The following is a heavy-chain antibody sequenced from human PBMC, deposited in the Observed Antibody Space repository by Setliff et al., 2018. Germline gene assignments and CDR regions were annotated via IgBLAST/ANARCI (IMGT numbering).Heavy chain of an antibody. D-gene: IGHD6-13*01. CDR3: VRESRSTWYRRDF. Sequence: PSETLSLTCTVYGGSFSNYYWSWIRQPPGKGLEWIGESSHSGSTSYSPSLKSRLTMSVDTSKNYFSLDVNSVTAADTAVYYCVRESRSTWYRRDFWGQGTLVTVSS. CDR2: SSHSGST. J-gene: IGHJ4*02. V-gene: IGHV4-34*01. CDR1: GGSFSNYY.